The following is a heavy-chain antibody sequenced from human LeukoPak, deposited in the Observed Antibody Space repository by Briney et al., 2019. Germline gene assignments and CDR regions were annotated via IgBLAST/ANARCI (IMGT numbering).Heavy chain of an antibody. CDR1: GGSFSSYY. V-gene: IGHV4-34*01. CDR2: INHSRST. Sequence: SETLSLTCTVPGGSFSSYYWSWIRQPPGKGLEWIGEINHSRSTNYNPSLKSRVITSVDTSKNQFSLKLSSVTAADTAVYYCAREDGDCSGGSCYDYWGQGTLVTVSS. CDR3: AREDGDCSGGSCYDY. J-gene: IGHJ4*02. D-gene: IGHD2-15*01.